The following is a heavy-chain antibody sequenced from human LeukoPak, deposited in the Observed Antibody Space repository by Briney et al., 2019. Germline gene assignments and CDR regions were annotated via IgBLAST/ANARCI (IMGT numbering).Heavy chain of an antibody. CDR1: GLTFDTNA. Sequence: GGSLRLSCATSGLTFDTNAMSWVRQAPGKGLEWVSTIGNTETFYADSVTGRFTISRDNSKNTVYLHMNSLRVEDTAVYYCAKDWIQFNRVFDCFDSWGQGTLVTVSS. V-gene: IGHV3-23*01. J-gene: IGHJ4*02. CDR2: IGNTET. D-gene: IGHD2-21*01. CDR3: AKDWIQFNRVFDCFDS.